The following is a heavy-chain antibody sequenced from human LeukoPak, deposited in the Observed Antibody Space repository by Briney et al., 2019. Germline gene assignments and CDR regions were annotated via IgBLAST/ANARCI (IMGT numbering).Heavy chain of an antibody. CDR2: ISGSGGST. V-gene: IGHV3-23*01. Sequence: GGTLRLSCAASGFTFSSYGMSWVRQAPGKGLEWVSAISGSGGSTYYADSVKGRFTISRDNSKNTLYLQMNSLRAEDTAVYYCAKGSRVVIPFDYWGQGTLVTVSS. D-gene: IGHD3-3*01. CDR3: AKGSRVVIPFDY. CDR1: GFTFSSYG. J-gene: IGHJ4*02.